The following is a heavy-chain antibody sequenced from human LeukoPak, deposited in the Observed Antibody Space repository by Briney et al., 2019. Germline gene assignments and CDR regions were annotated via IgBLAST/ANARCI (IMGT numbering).Heavy chain of an antibody. D-gene: IGHD6-19*01. J-gene: IGHJ4*01. Sequence: SETLSLTCTVSGGSISRYYWSWIRQPPGKGLEWIGYISYSGGTNYNPSHKSRVTISVDTSKNQHSLKLSSVTAADTAVYYCARDLDNSGWYVFDYWGQETWSPSPQ. CDR2: ISYSGGT. CDR3: ARDLDNSGWYVFDY. CDR1: GGSISRYY. V-gene: IGHV4-59*01.